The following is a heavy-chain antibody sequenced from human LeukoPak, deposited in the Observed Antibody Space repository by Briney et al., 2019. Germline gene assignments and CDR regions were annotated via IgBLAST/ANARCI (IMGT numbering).Heavy chain of an antibody. V-gene: IGHV4-59*01. CDR2: IYYSGST. CDR3: AREGGTYSSSWYYFDY. Sequence: SETLSLTCTVSGGSISSYYWSWIRQPPRKGLEWIGYIYYSGSTNSNPSLTSRVTISVDASKNQFSLKLSSVTAADTAVYYCAREGGTYSSSWYYFDYWGQGTLVTVSS. J-gene: IGHJ4*02. D-gene: IGHD6-13*01. CDR1: GGSISSYY.